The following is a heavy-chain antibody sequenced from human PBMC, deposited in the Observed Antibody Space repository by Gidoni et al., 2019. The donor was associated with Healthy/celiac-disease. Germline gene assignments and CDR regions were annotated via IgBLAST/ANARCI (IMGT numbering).Heavy chain of an antibody. V-gene: IGHV1-46*01. CDR3: ARGEYSSGWFSNWFDP. J-gene: IGHJ5*02. Sequence: QVQLVQSGAEVKKPGASVKVSCKASGDTFTSYDMHWVRQAPGQGLEWMGIINPSGGSTSYAQKFQGRVTMTRDTSTSTVYMELSSLRSEDTAVYYCARGEYSSGWFSNWFDPWGQGTLVTVSS. D-gene: IGHD6-19*01. CDR2: INPSGGST. CDR1: GDTFTSYD.